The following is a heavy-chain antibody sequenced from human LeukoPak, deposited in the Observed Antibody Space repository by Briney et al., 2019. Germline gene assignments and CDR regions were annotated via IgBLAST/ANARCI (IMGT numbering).Heavy chain of an antibody. J-gene: IGHJ4*02. D-gene: IGHD6-19*01. CDR2: INPNSGGT. CDR1: GYTFTGYY. CDR3: ARGGDASGWSLRSSYYFDY. V-gene: IGHV1-2*02. Sequence: ASVKVSCKASGYTFTGYYMHWVRQAPGQGLEWMGWINPNSGGTNYAQKFQGRVTMTRDTSISTAYMELSRLRSDDTAVYYCARGGDASGWSLRSSYYFDYWGQGTLDTVSS.